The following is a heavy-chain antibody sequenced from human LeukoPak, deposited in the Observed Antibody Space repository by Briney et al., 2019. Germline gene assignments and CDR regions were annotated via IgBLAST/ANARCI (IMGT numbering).Heavy chain of an antibody. J-gene: IGHJ6*03. CDR3: ARSAGDDYYYMEV. D-gene: IGHD3-16*01. V-gene: IGHV4-39*07. Sequence: SETLSLTCTVSGGSISSSSYYWGWIRQPPGKGLEWIGSIYYSGTTNYNPSLKSRVTISVDTSKNQLSLNLNSVTAADTAVYYCARSAGDDYYYMEVWGKGTTVTISS. CDR2: IYYSGTT. CDR1: GGSISSSSYY.